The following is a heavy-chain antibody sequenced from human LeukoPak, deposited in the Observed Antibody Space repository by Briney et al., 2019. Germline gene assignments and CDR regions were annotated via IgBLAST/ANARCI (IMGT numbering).Heavy chain of an antibody. CDR2: IIPIFGTA. V-gene: IGHV1-69*05. D-gene: IGHD1-1*01. Sequence: ASVKVSCKASGGTFSSYAISWVRQAPGQGLEWMGGIIPIFGTANYAQKFQGRVTITTDESTSTAYMELSSLRSEDTAVYYCARGDWNYYYYYYMDVWGKGTTVTVSS. CDR3: ARGDWNYYYYYYMDV. J-gene: IGHJ6*03. CDR1: GGTFSSYA.